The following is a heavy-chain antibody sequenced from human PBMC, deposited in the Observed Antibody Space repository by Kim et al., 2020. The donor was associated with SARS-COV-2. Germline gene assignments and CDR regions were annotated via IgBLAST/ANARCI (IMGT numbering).Heavy chain of an antibody. V-gene: IGHV5-10-1*01. CDR3: ARLAVAGTGLDY. D-gene: IGHD6-19*01. J-gene: IGHJ4*02. Sequence: NYSPSFQGHVTISADKSISTAYLQWSSLKASDTAMYYCARLAVAGTGLDYWGQGTLVTVSS.